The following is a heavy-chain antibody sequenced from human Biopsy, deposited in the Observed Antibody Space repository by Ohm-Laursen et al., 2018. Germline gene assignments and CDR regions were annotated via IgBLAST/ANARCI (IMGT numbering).Heavy chain of an antibody. D-gene: IGHD2-15*01. CDR1: GDSIRSYY. V-gene: IGHV4-59*01. Sequence: GTLFLTCTVSGDSIRSYYWSWIRQTPEKGLEWIGHVYFTGSTNFNPSLKSRVTISVDTSRVRFSLTLSSVTAADTAIYYCARDRRGDSYMDVWGQGTTVTVSS. CDR3: ARDRRGDSYMDV. J-gene: IGHJ6*02. CDR2: VYFTGST.